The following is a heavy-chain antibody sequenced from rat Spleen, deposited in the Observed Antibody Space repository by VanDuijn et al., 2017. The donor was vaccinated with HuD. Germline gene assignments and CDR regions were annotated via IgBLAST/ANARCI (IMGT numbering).Heavy chain of an antibody. CDR1: GFTFSDYA. J-gene: IGHJ2*01. CDR2: ITYDASRT. V-gene: IGHV5-17*01. D-gene: IGHD1-6*01. Sequence: EVQLVESGGGLVQPGRSLKFSCATSGFTFSDYAMAWVRQAPKKGLEWVTTITYDASRTNYRDSVKGRFTISRDNAKSTLYLQMDSLRSEDTATYYCARGGFFRFWGQGVMVTVSS. CDR3: ARGGFFRF.